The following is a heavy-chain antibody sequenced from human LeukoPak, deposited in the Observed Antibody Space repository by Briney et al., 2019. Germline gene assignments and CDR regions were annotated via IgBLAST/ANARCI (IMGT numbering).Heavy chain of an antibody. D-gene: IGHD6-13*01. Sequence: SETLSLTCTVSGGSVSSGSYYWSWIRQPPGKGLEWIGYIYYSGSTNYNPSLKSRVTISVDTSKNQFSLKLSSVTAADTAVYYCARDLAGTGAFDIWGQGTMVTVSS. CDR2: IYYSGST. CDR3: ARDLAGTGAFDI. V-gene: IGHV4-61*01. CDR1: GGSVSSGSYY. J-gene: IGHJ3*02.